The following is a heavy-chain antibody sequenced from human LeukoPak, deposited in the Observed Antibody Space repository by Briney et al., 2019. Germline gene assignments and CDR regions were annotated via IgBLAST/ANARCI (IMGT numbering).Heavy chain of an antibody. D-gene: IGHD2-15*01. CDR3: ARGSPPDIVVVVAATPFDY. CDR2: ISYDGSNK. V-gene: IGHV3-30-3*01. CDR1: GFTFSSYA. J-gene: IGHJ4*02. Sequence: PGGSLRLSCAASGFTFSSYAMHWVRQAPGKGLEWVAVISYDGSNKYYADSVKGRFTISRDNSKNTLYLQMNSLRAEDTAVYYCARGSPPDIVVVVAATPFDYWGQGTLVTVSS.